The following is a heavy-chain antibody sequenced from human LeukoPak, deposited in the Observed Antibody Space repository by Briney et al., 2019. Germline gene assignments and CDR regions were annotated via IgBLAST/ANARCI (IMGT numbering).Heavy chain of an antibody. CDR3: ARDRLGGYSYVY. J-gene: IGHJ4*02. CDR1: GGSFSGYY. Sequence: SETLSLTCAVYGGSFSGYYWNWIRQPPGKGLEWIGEINHSGSTNYNPSLKSRVTISKDTSKNQFSLKLSSVTAADTAVYYCARDRLGGYSYVYWGQGSLVTVSS. V-gene: IGHV4-34*01. D-gene: IGHD5-12*01. CDR2: INHSGST.